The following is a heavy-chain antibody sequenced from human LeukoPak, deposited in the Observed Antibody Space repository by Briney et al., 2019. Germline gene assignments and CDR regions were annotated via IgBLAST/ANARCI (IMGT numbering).Heavy chain of an antibody. Sequence: GASVKVSCKASGYTFTSYYMHWVRQAPGQGLEWMGIINPSGGSTSYAQKFQGRVTMTRDTSISTAYMELSRLRSDDTAVYYCARTGPNRRWHQAYAFDIWGQGTMVTVSS. V-gene: IGHV1-46*01. CDR2: INPSGGST. D-gene: IGHD2/OR15-2a*01. J-gene: IGHJ3*02. CDR1: GYTFTSYY. CDR3: ARTGPNRRWHQAYAFDI.